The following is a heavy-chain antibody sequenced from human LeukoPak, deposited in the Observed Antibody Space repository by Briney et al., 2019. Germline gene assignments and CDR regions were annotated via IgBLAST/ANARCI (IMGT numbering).Heavy chain of an antibody. V-gene: IGHV3-23*01. CDR3: AKDRDCSSTSCYTLYYYYYYMDV. CDR1: GFTFSSYA. D-gene: IGHD2-2*02. Sequence: GGSLRLSCAASGFTFSSYAMSWVRQAPGKGLEWVSAISGSGGSTYYADSVKGRFTISRDNSKNTLYLQMNSLRAEDTAVYYCAKDRDCSSTSCYTLYYYYYYMDVWGKGTTVTVSS. J-gene: IGHJ6*03. CDR2: ISGSGGST.